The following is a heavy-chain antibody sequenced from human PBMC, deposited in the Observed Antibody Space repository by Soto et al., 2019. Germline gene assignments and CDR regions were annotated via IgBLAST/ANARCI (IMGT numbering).Heavy chain of an antibody. V-gene: IGHV4-59*01. CDR3: ARAVNYEYYDFWSGYYTLDY. D-gene: IGHD3-3*01. J-gene: IGHJ4*02. Sequence: NPSETLSLTCTVSGGSISSYYWSWIRQPPGKGLEWIGYIYYSGSTNYNPSLKSRVTISVDTSKNQFSLKLSSVTAADTAVYYCARAVNYEYYDFWSGYYTLDYWGQGTLGTVSS. CDR1: GGSISSYY. CDR2: IYYSGST.